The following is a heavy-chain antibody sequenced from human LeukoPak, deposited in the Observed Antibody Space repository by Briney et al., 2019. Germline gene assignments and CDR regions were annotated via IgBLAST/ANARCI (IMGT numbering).Heavy chain of an antibody. J-gene: IGHJ4*02. D-gene: IGHD6-19*01. V-gene: IGHV5-51*01. CDR3: ARLVGYSSGWYYFDY. CDR1: GYRVTIYG. CDR2: IYPGDSDT. Sequence: GDTLKISSEASGYRVTIYGIGWLCKMHGKGLEWMGIIYPGDSDTRYSPSFQGQVTISADKSISTAYLQWSSLKASDTAMYYCARLVGYSSGWYYFDYWGQGTLVTVSS.